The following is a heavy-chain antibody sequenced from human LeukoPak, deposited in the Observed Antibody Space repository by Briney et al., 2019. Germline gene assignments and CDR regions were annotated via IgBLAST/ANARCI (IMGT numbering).Heavy chain of an antibody. J-gene: IGHJ4*02. V-gene: IGHV4-39*07. CDR1: GGSISSSSYY. D-gene: IGHD3-9*01. CDR2: IYYSGST. CDR3: AREGDILTGRYYFDY. Sequence: SETLSLTCTVSGGSISSSSYYWGWIRQPPGKGLEWIGSIYYSGSTYYNPSLKSRVTISVDTSKNQFSLKLSSVTAADTAVYYCAREGDILTGRYYFDYWGQGTLVTVSS.